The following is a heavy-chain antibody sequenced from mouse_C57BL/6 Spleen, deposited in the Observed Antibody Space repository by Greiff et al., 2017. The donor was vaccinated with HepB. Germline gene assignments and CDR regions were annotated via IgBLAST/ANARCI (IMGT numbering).Heavy chain of an antibody. D-gene: IGHD2-4*01. Sequence: VQLQQPGAELVKPGASVKLSCKASGYTFTSYWMHWVKQRPGQGLEWIGMIHPNSGSTNYNEKFKSKATLTVDKSSSTAYMQLSSLTSEDSAVYYCARSLYYDYDGYFDYWGQGTTLTVSS. CDR3: ARSLYYDYDGYFDY. CDR1: GYTFTSYW. CDR2: IHPNSGST. J-gene: IGHJ2*01. V-gene: IGHV1-64*01.